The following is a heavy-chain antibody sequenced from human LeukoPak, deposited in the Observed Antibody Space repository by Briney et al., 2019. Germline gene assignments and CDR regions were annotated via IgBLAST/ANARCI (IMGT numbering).Heavy chain of an antibody. D-gene: IGHD3-22*01. CDR2: IYYSGST. V-gene: IGHV4-59*01. Sequence: PSETLSLTCTVSGGSISSYYWNWIRQPPGKGLEWIGYIYYSGSTNYNPSLRSRVTISVDTSKNQFSLRLSSVTAADTAVYYCAREASTYYYDSSGYYPNWFDPWGQGTLVTVSS. J-gene: IGHJ5*02. CDR3: AREASTYYYDSSGYYPNWFDP. CDR1: GGSISSYY.